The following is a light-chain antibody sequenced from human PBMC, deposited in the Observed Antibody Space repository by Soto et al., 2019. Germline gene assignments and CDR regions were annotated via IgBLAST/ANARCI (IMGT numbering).Light chain of an antibody. CDR1: QSVKSN. CDR3: QQYNNWPLG. CDR2: GAS. J-gene: IGKJ4*01. V-gene: IGKV3-15*01. Sequence: IVMTQSPATLSMSPGERATLSCRASQSVKSNLAWYQQKPGQAPRLLIYGASTRATGIPARFSGSGSGTEFTLTISSLQSEDFAVYHCQQYNNWPLGFGGGTKVEIK.